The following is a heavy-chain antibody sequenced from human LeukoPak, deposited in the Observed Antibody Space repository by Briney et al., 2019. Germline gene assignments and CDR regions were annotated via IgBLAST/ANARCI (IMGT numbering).Heavy chain of an antibody. CDR1: GFTFTGYY. CDR3: ARIGRGRQQLANYYYYYMDV. Sequence: GASVKVSCKASGFTFTGYYMHWVRQAPGQGLEWMGWINPNSGGTNYAQKFQGRVTMTRDTSISTAYMELSRLRSEDTAVYYCARIGRGRQQLANYYYYYMDVWGKGTTVTVSS. CDR2: INPNSGGT. V-gene: IGHV1-2*02. J-gene: IGHJ6*03. D-gene: IGHD6-13*01.